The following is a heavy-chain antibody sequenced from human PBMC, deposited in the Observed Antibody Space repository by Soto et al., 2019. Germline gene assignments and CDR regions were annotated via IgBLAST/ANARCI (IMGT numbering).Heavy chain of an antibody. J-gene: IGHJ3*02. V-gene: IGHV3-11*06. CDR3: ARAGDDYVWGSYRYTVYAFDI. CDR2: ISSSSSYT. D-gene: IGHD3-16*02. Sequence: QVQLVESGGGLVKPGGSLRLSCEASGFTFSDYYMCWIRQAPGKGLEWVSYISSSSSYTNYADSVKGRFTISRDNAKISLYLQMNSLRAEETAVYYCARAGDDYVWGSYRYTVYAFDIWGQVTMVTVSS. CDR1: GFTFSDYY.